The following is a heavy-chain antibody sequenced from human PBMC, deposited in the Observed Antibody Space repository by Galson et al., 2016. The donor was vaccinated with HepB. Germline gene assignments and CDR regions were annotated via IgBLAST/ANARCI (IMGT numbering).Heavy chain of an antibody. D-gene: IGHD3-22*01. CDR2: IVVGGGNT. CDR1: GFTFSTST. Sequence: SVKVSCKASGFTFSTSTVQWVRQARGQGLQWIGWIVVGGGNTNYAQKFQGRVTITRDMSTNTAHMELSSLRSDDTAVYYCAADLTGDGYKSDAFDFWGLGTMVTVSS. J-gene: IGHJ3*01. CDR3: AADLTGDGYKSDAFDF. V-gene: IGHV1-58*01.